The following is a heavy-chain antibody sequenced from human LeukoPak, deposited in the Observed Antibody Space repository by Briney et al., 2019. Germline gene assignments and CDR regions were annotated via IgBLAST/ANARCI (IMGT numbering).Heavy chain of an antibody. D-gene: IGHD4-17*01. V-gene: IGHV3-20*01. Sequence: GGSLRLSCAASGFTFYDYGMSWVRQAPGKGLEWVSGINWNGGSTGYADSVKGRFTISRDNAKNSLYLQMNSLRAEDTALYHCARGGYGDYAFDIWGQGTMVTVSS. J-gene: IGHJ3*02. CDR2: INWNGGST. CDR1: GFTFYDYG. CDR3: ARGGYGDYAFDI.